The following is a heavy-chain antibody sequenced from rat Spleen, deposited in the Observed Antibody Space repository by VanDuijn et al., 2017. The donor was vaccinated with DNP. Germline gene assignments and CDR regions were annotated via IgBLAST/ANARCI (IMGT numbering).Heavy chain of an antibody. V-gene: IGHV5-29*01. Sequence: EVQLVESDGGLVQPGRSLKLSCAASGFTFSDYYMAWVRQAPTKGLEWVATISYDGSSTYYRDSVKGRFTISRDNAKSTLYLQMDSLRSEDTATYYCTTGKDNPFAYWGQGTLVTVSS. CDR3: TTGKDNPFAY. CDR1: GFTFSDYY. J-gene: IGHJ3*01. D-gene: IGHD1-10*01. CDR2: ISYDGSST.